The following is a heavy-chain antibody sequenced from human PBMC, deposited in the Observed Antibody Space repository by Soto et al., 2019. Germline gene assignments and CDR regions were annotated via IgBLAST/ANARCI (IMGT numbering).Heavy chain of an antibody. CDR3: ARRSGPLLKDAFDI. CDR1: GLTFSSYA. J-gene: IGHJ3*02. Sequence: GGSLRLSCAASGLTFSSYAMSWVRQAPGKGLEGVSAISGSGGSTYYADSVKSRFTISRDNSKNLMYLQMNSLRADDTAVYFCARRSGPLLKDAFDIWGQGAMVTVSS. V-gene: IGHV3-23*01. CDR2: ISGSGGST. D-gene: IGHD6-19*01.